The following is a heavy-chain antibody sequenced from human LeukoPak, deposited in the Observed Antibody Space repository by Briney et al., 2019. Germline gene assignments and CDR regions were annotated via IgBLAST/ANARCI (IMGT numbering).Heavy chain of an antibody. CDR2: ISWNSGSI. D-gene: IGHD3-3*02. J-gene: IGHJ4*02. CDR3: ATLAGPQRSPFDY. CDR1: GFTFDDYA. Sequence: PGGSLRLSCAASGFTFDDYAMHWVRQAPGKGLEWVSGISWNSGSIGYADSVKGRFTISRDNAKNSLYLQMNSLRAEDTALYYCATLAGPQRSPFDYWGQGTLVTVSS. V-gene: IGHV3-9*01.